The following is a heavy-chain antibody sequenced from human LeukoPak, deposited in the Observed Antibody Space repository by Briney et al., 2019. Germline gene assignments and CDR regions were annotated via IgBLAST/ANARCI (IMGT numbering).Heavy chain of an antibody. J-gene: IGHJ5*02. CDR3: AKGTKAHILTAYMRDRWFDP. D-gene: IGHD3-9*01. Sequence: PGGSLRLSCAASGFIFSNAWMSWVRQAPGKGLEWIGRIKSETDGGTTNYAAPVKGRFTISRDDSKNTLYLQMNSLRAEDTAVYYCAKGTKAHILTAYMRDRWFDPWGQGTLVTVSS. CDR2: IKSETDGGTT. CDR1: GFIFSNAW. V-gene: IGHV3-15*01.